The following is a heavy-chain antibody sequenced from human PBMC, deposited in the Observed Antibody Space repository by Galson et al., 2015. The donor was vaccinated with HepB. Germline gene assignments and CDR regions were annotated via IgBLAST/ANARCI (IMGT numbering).Heavy chain of an antibody. Sequence: TLSLTCAVYGGSFSSYYWRWIRQPPGKGLEWIGEINHSGSTNSNPTLKDRVTLSRDTSQNQFSLKGTPVPAADTAVYSCARGWPTPYRYYWGQGTLVTVSS. CDR3: ARGWPTPYRYY. D-gene: IGHD5-24*01. CDR1: GGSFSSYY. CDR2: INHSGST. J-gene: IGHJ4*02. V-gene: IGHV4-34*01.